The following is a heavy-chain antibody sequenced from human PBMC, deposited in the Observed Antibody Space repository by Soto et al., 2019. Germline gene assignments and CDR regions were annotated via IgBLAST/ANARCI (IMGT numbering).Heavy chain of an antibody. Sequence: PGGSLRLSCAASGFTFSSYSMNWVRQAPGKGLEWVSSISSSSSYIYYADSVKGRFTISRDNAKNSLYLQMNSLRAEDTAVYYCARERGLWFGKPTRYFDYWGQGTLVTVSS. CDR3: ARERGLWFGKPTRYFDY. D-gene: IGHD3-10*01. V-gene: IGHV3-21*01. CDR1: GFTFSSYS. J-gene: IGHJ4*02. CDR2: ISSSSSYI.